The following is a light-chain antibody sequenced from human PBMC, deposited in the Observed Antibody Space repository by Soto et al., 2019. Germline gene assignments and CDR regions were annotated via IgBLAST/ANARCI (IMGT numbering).Light chain of an antibody. CDR1: QSVSDY. Sequence: DSQMTQSPSSLSASVGDRVTITCRASQSVSDYLNWYQQKPGKAPKLLIYAASRLHSGVPSRFSASGSGTDFPLTISSLLPEDFATYYCQQSYSTPYTFGQGTKLEIK. J-gene: IGKJ2*01. CDR2: AAS. CDR3: QQSYSTPYT. V-gene: IGKV1-39*01.